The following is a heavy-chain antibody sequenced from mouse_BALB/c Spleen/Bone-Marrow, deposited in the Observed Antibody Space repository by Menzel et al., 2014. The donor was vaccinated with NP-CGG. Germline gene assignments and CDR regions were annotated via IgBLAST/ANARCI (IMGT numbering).Heavy chain of an antibody. CDR2: INPSNGRP. CDR3: ARYNAYDWYFDV. CDR1: GYTFTSYW. J-gene: IGHJ1*01. V-gene: IGHV1S81*02. Sequence: QVQLKQSGAELVKPGASVKLSCKASGYTFTSYWMHWVKQRPGQGLEWIGEINPSNGRPNYSEKFKSKATLTVDKSSSTTYMQLSSLTSEDSAVYSCARYNAYDWYFDVWGAGTTVTVYS. D-gene: IGHD2-2*01.